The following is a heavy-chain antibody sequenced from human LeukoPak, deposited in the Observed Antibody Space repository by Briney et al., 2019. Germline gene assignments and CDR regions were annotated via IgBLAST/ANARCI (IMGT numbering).Heavy chain of an antibody. D-gene: IGHD2-15*01. CDR2: INPSGGST. CDR1: GYTFTSYY. V-gene: IGHV1-46*01. Sequence: ASVKVSCKASGYTFTSYYMHWVRQAPGQGLEWMGIINPSGGSTSYAQKFQGRVTMTRDTSTSTVYMELSSLRSEDTAVYYCARGICSGGSCILPDAEFDYWGQGTLVTVSS. J-gene: IGHJ4*02. CDR3: ARGICSGGSCILPDAEFDY.